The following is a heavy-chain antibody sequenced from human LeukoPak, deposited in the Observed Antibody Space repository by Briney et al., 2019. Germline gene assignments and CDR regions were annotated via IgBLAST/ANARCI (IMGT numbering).Heavy chain of an antibody. CDR1: GFTFSSYG. CDR3: TTVLYYYDSSGYLPFDF. D-gene: IGHD3-22*01. J-gene: IGHJ4*02. Sequence: GGSLRLSCAASGFTFSSYGMSWVRQAPGKGLEWDSAISGSGGSTYYADSVKGRFTISRDNSKNTLYLQMNSLRAEDTAVYYCTTVLYYYDSSGYLPFDFWGQGTLVTVSS. CDR2: ISGSGGST. V-gene: IGHV3-23*01.